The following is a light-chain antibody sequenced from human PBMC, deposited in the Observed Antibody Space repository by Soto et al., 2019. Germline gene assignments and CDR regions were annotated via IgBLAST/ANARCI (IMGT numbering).Light chain of an antibody. Sequence: QSALTQPASVSGSPGQSITISCTGTSSDVGSYNLVSWYQQHPGKAPKLMIYEGSKRPSGVSNRCSGCKSGNTASLTISGLQPEDEADYYCCSYAGSSTFVVFGGGPKLTVL. CDR3: CSYAGSSTFVV. CDR2: EGS. V-gene: IGLV2-23*01. J-gene: IGLJ2*01. CDR1: SSDVGSYNL.